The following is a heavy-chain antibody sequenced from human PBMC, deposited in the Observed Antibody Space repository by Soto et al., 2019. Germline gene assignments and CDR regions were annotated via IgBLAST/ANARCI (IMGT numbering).Heavy chain of an antibody. CDR2: ISSSSNTI. Sequence: GGSLRLSCAASGFTFSSYSMNWVRQAPGKGLEWVSYISSSSNTIYYADSVKGRFTISRDNAKNSLYLQMNSLRAEDTAAYYCARDGSSSSYYYYYMDVWGKGTTVTVSS. V-gene: IGHV3-48*01. J-gene: IGHJ6*03. CDR1: GFTFSSYS. D-gene: IGHD6-6*01. CDR3: ARDGSSSSYYYYYMDV.